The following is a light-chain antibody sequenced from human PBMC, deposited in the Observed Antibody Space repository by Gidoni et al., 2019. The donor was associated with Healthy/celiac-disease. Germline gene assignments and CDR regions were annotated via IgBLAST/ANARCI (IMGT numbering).Light chain of an antibody. CDR2: GNS. J-gene: IGLJ3*02. CDR3: QSYDSSLSGSRV. Sequence: QSVLTQPTSGSGAPGQRVTISCTGSSANIGAGYDVHWYQQLPGTAPKLLIFGNSNRPSGVPDRFSGSKSGTSASLAITGLQAEDEADYYCQSYDSSLSGSRVFGGGTKLTVL. CDR1: SANIGAGYD. V-gene: IGLV1-40*01.